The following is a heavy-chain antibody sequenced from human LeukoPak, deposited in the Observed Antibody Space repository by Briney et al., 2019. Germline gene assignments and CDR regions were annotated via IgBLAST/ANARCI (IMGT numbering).Heavy chain of an antibody. CDR2: IYHSGST. CDR3: ARDIYLLSRGGSA. J-gene: IGHJ4*02. CDR1: GGSFSGYY. Sequence: SETLSLTCAVYGGSFSGYYWGWIRQPPGKGLVWIGSIYHSGSTYYNPSLKSRVNISLDTSKNQFSLKLSSVTAADTAVYYCARDIYLLSRGGSAGGQGNLVPVSS. V-gene: IGHV4-38-2*02. D-gene: IGHD2/OR15-2a*01.